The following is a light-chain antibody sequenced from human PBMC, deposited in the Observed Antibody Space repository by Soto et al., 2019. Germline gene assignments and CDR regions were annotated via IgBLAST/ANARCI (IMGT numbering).Light chain of an antibody. Sequence: DIQMTQSPSALSASVGDRVTITCQASQDIGNYVNWYQQKSGKAPRLVIYDASTLETGVPSRFTGGGSGTEFTFTITSLQPEDVSTYYCQQYDDSPHDFGGRTKLEIK. J-gene: IGKJ4*01. V-gene: IGKV1-33*01. CDR1: QDIGNY. CDR2: DAS. CDR3: QQYDDSPHD.